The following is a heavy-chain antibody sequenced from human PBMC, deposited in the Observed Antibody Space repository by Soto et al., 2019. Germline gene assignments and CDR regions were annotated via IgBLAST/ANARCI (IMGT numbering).Heavy chain of an antibody. Sequence: ASVKVSCKASGYTFTSYGISWVRQAPGRGLEWMGWISAYNGNTNYAQKLQGRVTMTTDTSTSTAYMELRSLRSDDTAVYYCARWGCSSTSCYGSYYYYGMDVWGQGTTVTVS. CDR2: ISAYNGNT. CDR1: GYTFTSYG. J-gene: IGHJ6*02. D-gene: IGHD2-2*01. V-gene: IGHV1-18*04. CDR3: ARWGCSSTSCYGSYYYYGMDV.